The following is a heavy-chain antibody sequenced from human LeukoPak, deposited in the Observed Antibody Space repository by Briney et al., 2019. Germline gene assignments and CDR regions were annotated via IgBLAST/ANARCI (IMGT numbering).Heavy chain of an antibody. J-gene: IGHJ4*02. Sequence: GGSLRLSCAASGFTFSSYAMSWVRQAPGKGLEWVSAISGSGGSTYYADSVKGRFTISRDNSKNTLYLQMNSLRAEDTAVYYCAALAGYYDSRGYPSPFDCWGQGTLVTVSS. CDR1: GFTFSSYA. CDR2: ISGSGGST. V-gene: IGHV3-23*01. D-gene: IGHD3-22*01. CDR3: AALAGYYDSRGYPSPFDC.